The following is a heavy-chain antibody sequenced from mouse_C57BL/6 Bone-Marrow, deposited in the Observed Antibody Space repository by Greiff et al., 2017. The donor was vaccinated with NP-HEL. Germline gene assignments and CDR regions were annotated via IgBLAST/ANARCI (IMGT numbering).Heavy chain of an antibody. Sequence: EVKLMESGGGLVQPGGSLKPSCAASGFTFSDYGMAWVRQAPRKGPEWVAFISNLAYSIYYADTVTGRFTISRENAKNTLYLEMSSLRSEDTAMYYCARRGRDYDSYYAMDYWGQGTSVTVSS. D-gene: IGHD2-4*01. CDR3: ARRGRDYDSYYAMDY. CDR2: ISNLAYSI. CDR1: GFTFSDYG. V-gene: IGHV5-15*01. J-gene: IGHJ4*01.